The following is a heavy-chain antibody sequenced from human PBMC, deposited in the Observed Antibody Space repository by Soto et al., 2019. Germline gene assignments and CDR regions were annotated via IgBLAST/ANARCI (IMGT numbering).Heavy chain of an antibody. CDR1: GGSIGGYY. J-gene: IGHJ6*02. Sequence: PSETLSLTCTVSGGSIGGYYWNWIRQPPGKGLEWIGYTYYSGSINYNPSLKSRVTISVDTSKNQVSLKLNSVTAADTAVYYCARQAVGVRRGVYNYGMDVWGQGTTVTVSS. D-gene: IGHD1-26*01. CDR2: TYYSGSI. CDR3: ARQAVGVRRGVYNYGMDV. V-gene: IGHV4-59*08.